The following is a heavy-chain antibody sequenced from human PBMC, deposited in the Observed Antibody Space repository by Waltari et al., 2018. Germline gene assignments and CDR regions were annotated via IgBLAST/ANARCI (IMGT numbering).Heavy chain of an antibody. D-gene: IGHD6-13*01. CDR2: IYSGGST. CDR3: AKDGWSSSHTGHYYYYMDV. CDR1: GGSFSGYY. J-gene: IGHJ6*03. V-gene: IGHV3-53*01. Sequence: VQLQQWGAGLLKPSETLSLTCAVYGGSFSGYYWSWVRQAPGKGLEWVSVIYSGGSTYYADSVKGRFTISRDNAKNSLYLQMNSLRAEDTALYYCAKDGWSSSHTGHYYYYMDVWGKGTTVTVSS.